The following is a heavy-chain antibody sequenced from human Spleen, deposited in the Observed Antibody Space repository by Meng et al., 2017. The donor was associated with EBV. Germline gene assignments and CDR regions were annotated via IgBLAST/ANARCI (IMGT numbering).Heavy chain of an antibody. CDR1: GFTVRSSY. CDR3: ARSYGSTLDWFDP. CDR2: IHSVGNA. Sequence: EVQLVESGGGLIQPGGSLRLSCAASGFTVRSSYMNWVRQPPGKGLEWVSVIHSVGNAYYADSVRGRFTISRDNSKNTLYLRMNYLRAEDTAVYYCARSYGSTLDWFDPWGQGTLVTVSS. J-gene: IGHJ5*02. V-gene: IGHV3-53*01. D-gene: IGHD2-2*01.